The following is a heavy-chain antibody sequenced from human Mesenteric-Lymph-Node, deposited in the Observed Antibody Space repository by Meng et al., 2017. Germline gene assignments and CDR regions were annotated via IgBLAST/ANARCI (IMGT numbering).Heavy chain of an antibody. V-gene: IGHV3-74*01. CDR3: ARRWELLSTGFDY. J-gene: IGHJ4*02. D-gene: IGHD1-26*01. CDR2: INSDGSST. Sequence: GGSLRLSCAASGFTFSSYWMHWVRQAPGKGLVWVSRINSDGSSTSYGDSVKGRFTISRDNAKNSLYLQMNSLRAEDTAVYYCARRWELLSTGFDYWGQGTLVTGAS. CDR1: GFTFSSYW.